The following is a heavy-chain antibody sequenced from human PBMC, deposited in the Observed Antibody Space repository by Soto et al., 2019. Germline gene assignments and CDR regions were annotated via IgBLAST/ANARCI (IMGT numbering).Heavy chain of an antibody. CDR2: ISYDGSNK. Sequence: GGSLRLSCAASGFTFSSYGMHWIRQAPGKGLEWVAVISYDGSNKYYADSVKGRFTISRDNSKNTLYLQMNSLRAEDTAVYYCAKGGHGTPFDYWGQGTLVTVS. CDR3: AKGGHGTPFDY. CDR1: GFTFSSYG. V-gene: IGHV3-30*18. D-gene: IGHD6-13*01. J-gene: IGHJ4*02.